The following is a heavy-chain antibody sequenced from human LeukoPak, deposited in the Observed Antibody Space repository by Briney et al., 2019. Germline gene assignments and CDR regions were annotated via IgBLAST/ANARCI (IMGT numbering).Heavy chain of an antibody. V-gene: IGHV1-2*02. CDR3: APTNTWHHFFDY. CDR1: GYTFTNYY. Sequence: ASVKVSCKASGYTFTNYYMHWVRQAPGQGLEWMGWINPNSGDTDYAQKFQGRVTLTRDTSISTAYMELSRLRSDDTAVYYCAPTNTWHHFFDYWGQGALVTVSS. CDR2: INPNSGDT. J-gene: IGHJ4*02.